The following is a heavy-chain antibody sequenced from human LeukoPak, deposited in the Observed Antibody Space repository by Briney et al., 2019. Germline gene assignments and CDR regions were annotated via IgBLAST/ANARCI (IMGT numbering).Heavy chain of an antibody. D-gene: IGHD5-18*01. Sequence: GASVKVSCKASGYTFTSYGISWVRQAPGQGLEWMGWISAYNGNTNYAQKLQGRVTMTTDTSTSTAYMELRSLRSDDTAVYYCAKTIGYSYAGGRFDPWGQGTLVTVSS. CDR2: ISAYNGNT. CDR1: GYTFTSYG. V-gene: IGHV1-18*01. J-gene: IGHJ5*02. CDR3: AKTIGYSYAGGRFDP.